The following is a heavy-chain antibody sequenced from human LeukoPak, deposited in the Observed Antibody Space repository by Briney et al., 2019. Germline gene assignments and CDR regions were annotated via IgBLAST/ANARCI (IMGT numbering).Heavy chain of an antibody. CDR2: ISYDGSNK. Sequence: GRSLRLSGAASGFTFSSYGMHWVRQAPGKGLEWVAVISYDGSNKYYADSVKGRFTISRDNSKNTLYLQMNSLRAEDTAVYYCANTNYYDSSGSTGGFYFDYWGQGTLVTVSS. CDR1: GFTFSSYG. J-gene: IGHJ4*02. V-gene: IGHV3-30*18. CDR3: ANTNYYDSSGSTGGFYFDY. D-gene: IGHD3-22*01.